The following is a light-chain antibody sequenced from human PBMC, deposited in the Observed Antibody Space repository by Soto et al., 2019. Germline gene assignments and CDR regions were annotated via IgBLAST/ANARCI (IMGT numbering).Light chain of an antibody. J-gene: IGKJ4*01. Sequence: EIVMTQSPATLSVSPGERATLSCRASQSVSSTLAWYQQKPGQAPRLLIYDASNRATGIPARFSGSGSGTDFTLTISSLEPDDFAVYFCQQRSNWPLTFGGGTKVDIK. CDR2: DAS. CDR1: QSVSST. CDR3: QQRSNWPLT. V-gene: IGKV3-11*01.